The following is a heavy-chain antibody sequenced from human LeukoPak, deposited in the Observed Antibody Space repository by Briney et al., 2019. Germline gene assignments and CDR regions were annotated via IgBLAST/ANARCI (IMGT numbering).Heavy chain of an antibody. CDR2: TYYRSKWYN. V-gene: IGHV6-1*01. D-gene: IGHD2-15*01. CDR3: ARAYCSGGSSYWYFDL. J-gene: IGHJ2*01. Sequence: SQTLSLTCAISGDSVSSNSAAWNWIRQSPSRGLEWLGRTYYRSKWYNDYAVSVKSRITINPDTSKNQFSLQLNSVTPEDTAVYYCARAYCSGGSSYWYFDLWGRGTLVTVSS. CDR1: GDSVSSNSAA.